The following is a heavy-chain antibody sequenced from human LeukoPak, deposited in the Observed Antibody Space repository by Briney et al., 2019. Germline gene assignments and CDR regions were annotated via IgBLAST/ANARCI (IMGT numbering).Heavy chain of an antibody. CDR1: GYTFTDYY. D-gene: IGHD5-18*01. CDR2: VDPEDGET. J-gene: IGHJ4*02. Sequence: GASVKISCKASGYTFTDYYMHWVQQAPGKGLEWMGRVDPEDGETIYAEKFQGRVTITADTSTDTAYMELSSLRSEDTAVYYCATDCDTAMVMDYWGQGTLVTVSS. CDR3: ATDCDTAMVMDY. V-gene: IGHV1-69-2*01.